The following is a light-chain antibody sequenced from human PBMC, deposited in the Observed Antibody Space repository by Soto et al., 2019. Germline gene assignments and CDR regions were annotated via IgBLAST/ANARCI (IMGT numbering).Light chain of an antibody. CDR3: NSYTSSSTFV. Sequence: QSVLTQPASVSGSPGQSITISCTGTSSDVGDYNYVSWYQQHPGKAPKLMIYEVSNRPSGVSNRFSGSRSGNTASLTISGLQAEDEAEYYCNSYTSSSTFVFGTGTKLTVL. J-gene: IGLJ1*01. CDR1: SSDVGDYNY. CDR2: EVS. V-gene: IGLV2-14*01.